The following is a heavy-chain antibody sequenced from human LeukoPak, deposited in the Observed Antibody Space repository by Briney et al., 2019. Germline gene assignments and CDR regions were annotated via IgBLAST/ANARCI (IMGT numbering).Heavy chain of an antibody. CDR3: ARADTETTVTTGVTEPFDY. D-gene: IGHD4-17*01. V-gene: IGHV1-18*01. J-gene: IGHJ4*02. CDR1: GYTFTSYC. CDR2: ISAYNGNT. Sequence: ASVKVSCKASGYTFTSYCISWLRQDPGHRLEWMGWISAYNGNTNYAQKLQGKVTMDTDTSTSTAYMELRSLRSDDTAVYYCARADTETTVTTGVTEPFDYWGQGTLVPVSS.